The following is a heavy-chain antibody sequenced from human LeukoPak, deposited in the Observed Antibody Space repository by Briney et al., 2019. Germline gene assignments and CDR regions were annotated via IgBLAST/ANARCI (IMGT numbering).Heavy chain of an antibody. V-gene: IGHV3-21*01. CDR3: ARLKVVVTAIRGYYYYGMDV. CDR2: ISSSGSFI. J-gene: IGHJ6*02. CDR1: GFTFSNYR. Sequence: GGSLILSCAASGFTFSNYRMNWFRQAPGKGLQWVSSISSSGSFINDAEAVKGRFAISRDNTNHSLYLQMTSLRAEDTAVYYCARLKVVVTAIRGYYYYGMDVWGQGTTVTVSS. D-gene: IGHD2-21*02.